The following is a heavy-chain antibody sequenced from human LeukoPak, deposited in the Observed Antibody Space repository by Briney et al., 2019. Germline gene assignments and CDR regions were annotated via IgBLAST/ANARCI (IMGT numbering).Heavy chain of an antibody. CDR2: MNPDSGNT. V-gene: IGHV1-8*01. D-gene: IGHD3-10*01. J-gene: IGHJ4*02. CDR1: GYTFSSYD. Sequence: ASVKVSCKASGYTFSSYDINWVRQATGRGLEWMGYMNPDSGNTGYAQNFQGRVTMTVNTSITTAYMELSSLRPEDTAVYYCAKELRRVKYWGQGTLVTVSS. CDR3: AKELRRVKY.